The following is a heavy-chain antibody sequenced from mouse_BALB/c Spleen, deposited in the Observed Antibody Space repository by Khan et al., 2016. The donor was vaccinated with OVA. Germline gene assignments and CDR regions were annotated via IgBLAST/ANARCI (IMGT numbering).Heavy chain of an antibody. Sequence: EVQLQESGPGLVKPSQSLSLTCTVTGYSITSDYAWNWIRQFPGNKLEWMGYISYSGRTSYNPSLKSRISITRDTSKNQFFLQLNSVTTEDTVTYYCARSVTITTVVATDFDYWVQGTTLTVSS. D-gene: IGHD1-1*01. CDR3: ARSVTITTVVATDFDY. J-gene: IGHJ2*01. CDR1: GYSITSDYA. V-gene: IGHV3-2*02. CDR2: ISYSGRT.